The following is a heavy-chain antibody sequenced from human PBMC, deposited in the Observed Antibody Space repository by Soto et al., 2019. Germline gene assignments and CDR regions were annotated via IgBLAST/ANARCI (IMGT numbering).Heavy chain of an antibody. CDR1: GFTFSSYD. V-gene: IGHV3-13*01. D-gene: IGHD3-22*01. J-gene: IGHJ4*02. CDR3: ARFLTYYYDSSGYYYYDY. CDR2: IGTAGDT. Sequence: EVQLVESGGGLVQPGGSLRLSCAASGFTFSSYDMHWVRQATGKGLEWVSAIGTAGDTYYPGSVKGRFTISRENAKNSLHLQMNSLRAEDTAVYYCARFLTYYYDSSGYYYYDYWGQGTLVTVSS.